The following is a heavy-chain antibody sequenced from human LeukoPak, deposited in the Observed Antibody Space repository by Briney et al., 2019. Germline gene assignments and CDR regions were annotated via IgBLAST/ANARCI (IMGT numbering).Heavy chain of an antibody. Sequence: SQTLSLTCTVSGGSISSGDYYCSWIRQPPGKGLEWIGYIYYSGSTYYNPSLKSRVTISVDTSKNQFSLKLSSVTAADTAVYYCARVPLYYYDSSGYYPEAFDIWGQGTMVTVSS. CDR2: IYYSGST. CDR3: ARVPLYYYDSSGYYPEAFDI. J-gene: IGHJ3*02. D-gene: IGHD3-22*01. CDR1: GGSISSGDYY. V-gene: IGHV4-30-4*01.